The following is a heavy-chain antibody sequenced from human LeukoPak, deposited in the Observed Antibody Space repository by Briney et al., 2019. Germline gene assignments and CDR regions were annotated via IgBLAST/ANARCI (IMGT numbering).Heavy chain of an antibody. CDR1: GYTFTSYG. V-gene: IGHV1-2*06. D-gene: IGHD6-19*01. CDR3: ARGPYSSGWYGIDC. CDR2: INPNSGGT. J-gene: IGHJ4*02. Sequence: ASVTVSCKASGYTFTSYGISWVRQAPGKGLEWMGRINPNSGGTNYAQRFQGRVTMTGDTSISTAYMELSRLRSDDTAVYFCARGPYSSGWYGIDCWGQGTLVTVSS.